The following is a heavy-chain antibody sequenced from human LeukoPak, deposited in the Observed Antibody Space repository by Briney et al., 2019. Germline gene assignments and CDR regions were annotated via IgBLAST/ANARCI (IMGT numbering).Heavy chain of an antibody. CDR2: IIPIYGTA. CDR1: GGTFNSYA. V-gene: IGHV1-69*05. D-gene: IGHD2-2*01. CDR3: ARCLVVSATSKSYGGDYYYYYYMDV. Sequence: GASVKVSCKASGGTFNSYAISWVRQAPGQGLEWMGGIIPIYGTANYAQKFQGRVTITTDESTSTAYMELSSLRSEDTAMYYCARCLVVSATSKSYGGDYYYYYYMDVWGKGTTVTVSS. J-gene: IGHJ6*03.